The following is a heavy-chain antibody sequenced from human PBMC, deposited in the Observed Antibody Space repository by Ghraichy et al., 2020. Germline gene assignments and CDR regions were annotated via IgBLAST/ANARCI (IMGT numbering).Heavy chain of an antibody. D-gene: IGHD6-6*01. V-gene: IGHV4-31*03. J-gene: IGHJ4*02. CDR1: GGSISSGGYY. Sequence: SETLSLTCTVSGGSISSGGYYWSWIRQHPGKGLEWIGYIYYSGSTYYNPSLKSRVTISVDTSKNQFSLKLSSVTAADTAVYYCARDPLPYSSSPRWGQGILVDVSS. CDR3: ARDPLPYSSSPR. CDR2: IYYSGST.